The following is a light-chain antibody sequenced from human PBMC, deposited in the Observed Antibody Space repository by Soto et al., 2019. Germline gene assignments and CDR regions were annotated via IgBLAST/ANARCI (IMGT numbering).Light chain of an antibody. J-gene: IGKJ1*01. CDR3: QHYHNWPPWT. CDR2: RAS. V-gene: IGKV3-15*01. CDR1: QSVSSN. Sequence: EIVMTQSPATLSVSPGERATLSCRASQSVSSNLAWYQQKPGQAPRLLIYRASTRATGIPARFSGSGSGTDLTLTITSLQSEDFAVYYCQHYHNWPPWTFGQGTKVEIK.